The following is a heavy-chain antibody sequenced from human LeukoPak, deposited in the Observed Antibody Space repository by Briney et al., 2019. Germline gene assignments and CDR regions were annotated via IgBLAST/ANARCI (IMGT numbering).Heavy chain of an antibody. CDR3: ARDRTVDY. Sequence: GGSLRLSCAASGFTFSSYWMNWARQAPGKGLEWVASINHNGNVNYYVDSVKGRFTISRDNAKNSLYLQMSNLRAEDTAVYYCARDRTVDYWGQGTLVTVSS. CDR1: GFTFSSYW. CDR2: INHNGNVN. D-gene: IGHD1-1*01. J-gene: IGHJ4*02. V-gene: IGHV3-7*01.